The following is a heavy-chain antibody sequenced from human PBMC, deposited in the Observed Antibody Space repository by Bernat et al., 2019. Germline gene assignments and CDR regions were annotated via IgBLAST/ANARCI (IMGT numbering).Heavy chain of an antibody. J-gene: IGHJ5*02. V-gene: IGHV4-61*01. CDR1: GGSVSSGNYY. Sequence: QVQLQESGPGLVKPSETLSLTCTVSGGSVSSGNYYWSWIRQPPGKGLEWIGYMYNSGGANYNPSLKSRVTISLDTSKNQFSLKLTSVTAADTAVYYCAREFDPWGQGTQVTVSS. CDR3: AREFDP. CDR2: MYNSGGA.